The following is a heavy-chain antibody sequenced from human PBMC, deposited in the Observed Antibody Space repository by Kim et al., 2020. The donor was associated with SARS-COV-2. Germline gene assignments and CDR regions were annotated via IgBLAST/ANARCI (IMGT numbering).Heavy chain of an antibody. D-gene: IGHD1-1*01. CDR1: GITFSDHR. J-gene: IGHJ4*02. V-gene: IGHV3-72*01. CDR2: SRNKASRFST. Sequence: GGSLRLSCAASGITFSDHRMDWVRQAPGKGLEWIGRSRNKASRFSTEYAASVRGRFVVSRDDSGNSLYLQMNSLKTEDTAVYYCVRASNDGGGYFDYWGQGTLVTVSS. CDR3: VRASNDGGGYFDY.